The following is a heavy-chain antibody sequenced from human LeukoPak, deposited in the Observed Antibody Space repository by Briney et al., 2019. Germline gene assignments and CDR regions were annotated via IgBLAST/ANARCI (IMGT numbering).Heavy chain of an antibody. D-gene: IGHD6-19*01. Sequence: PSETLSLTCTVSGGSISSYYWSWIRQPPGKGLEWIGYIYYSGSTNYNPSLKSRVTISVDTSKNQFSLKLSSVTAADTAVYYCARARSGEIYYFDYWGQGTLVTVSS. J-gene: IGHJ4*02. CDR2: IYYSGST. CDR3: ARARSGEIYYFDY. CDR1: GGSISSYY. V-gene: IGHV4-59*12.